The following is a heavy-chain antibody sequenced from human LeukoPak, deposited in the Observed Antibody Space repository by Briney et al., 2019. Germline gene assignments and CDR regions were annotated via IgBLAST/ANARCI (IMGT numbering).Heavy chain of an antibody. CDR1: GFSFSSYG. CDR3: AKSAVIIGYFDY. Sequence: GGSLRLSCVASGFSFSSYGMHWVRQAPGKGLEWVAVISYDGSNEYYADSVEGRFSISRDNSKNTVILQMDSLTPEDTAVYFCAKSAVIIGYFDYWGQGTLVTVSS. CDR2: ISYDGSNE. D-gene: IGHD2-21*01. V-gene: IGHV3-30*18. J-gene: IGHJ4*02.